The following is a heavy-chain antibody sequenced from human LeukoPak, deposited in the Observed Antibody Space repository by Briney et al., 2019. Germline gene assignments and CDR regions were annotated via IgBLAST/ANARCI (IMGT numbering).Heavy chain of an antibody. V-gene: IGHV1-46*01. J-gene: IGHJ6*03. CDR2: INPSGGST. Sequence: ASVKVSCKASGYTFTSYYMHWVRQAPGQGLEWMGIINPSGGSTSYAQKFQGRVIMTRDMSTSTVYMELSSLRSEDTAVYYCARAARAYSGYEPYYYYYYMDVWGKGTTVTVSS. CDR1: GYTFTSYY. CDR3: ARAARAYSGYEPYYYYYYMDV. D-gene: IGHD5-12*01.